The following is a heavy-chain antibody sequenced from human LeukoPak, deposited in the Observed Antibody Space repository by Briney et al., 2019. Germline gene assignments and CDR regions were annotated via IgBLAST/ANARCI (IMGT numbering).Heavy chain of an antibody. CDR3: TTRIQAASTYYYYYGMDV. CDR1: GFTFSNAW. J-gene: IGHJ6*02. CDR2: IKSKTDGGTT. Sequence: PGGSLRLSRAASGFTFSNAWMSWVRQAPGKGLEWVGRIKSKTDGGTTDYAAPVKGRFTISRDDSKNTLYLQMNSLKTEDTAVYYCTTRIQAASTYYYYYGMDVWGQGTTVTVSS. V-gene: IGHV3-15*01. D-gene: IGHD2-15*01.